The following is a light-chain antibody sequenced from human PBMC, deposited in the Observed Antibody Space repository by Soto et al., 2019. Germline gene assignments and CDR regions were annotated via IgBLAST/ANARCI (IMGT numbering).Light chain of an antibody. V-gene: IGKV1-39*01. J-gene: IGKJ3*01. Sequence: DIQMTQSPSSLSXXXXGGXXXXXXASQSISSYLNWYXXKQGKXXKXXIYAASSLPSGVPHRFRGSGSGTDGTITISSLQPEDCETYDGQQAYSPPLSFGPGTKVDIK. CDR1: QSISSY. CDR2: AAS. CDR3: QQAYSPPLS.